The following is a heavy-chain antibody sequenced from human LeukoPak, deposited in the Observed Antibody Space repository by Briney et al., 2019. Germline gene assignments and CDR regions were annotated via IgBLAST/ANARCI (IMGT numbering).Heavy chain of an antibody. V-gene: IGHV3-74*01. Sequence: GGSLRLSCAASGFTLSSYWMHWVRQVPGKGLVWVSCIDGDGSTTKYADSVKGRFTISRDNAKNTLYLQVNSLRAEDTAVYYCAQGGSPGAFDYWGQGTLVTVSS. D-gene: IGHD1-26*01. CDR1: GFTLSSYW. J-gene: IGHJ4*02. CDR2: IDGDGSTT. CDR3: AQGGSPGAFDY.